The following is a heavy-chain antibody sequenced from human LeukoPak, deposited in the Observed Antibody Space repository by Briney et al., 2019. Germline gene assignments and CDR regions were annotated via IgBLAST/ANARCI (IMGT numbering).Heavy chain of an antibody. Sequence: GASVKVSCKASGYTFTSYDINWVRQATGQGLEWMGWMNPNSGNTGYAQKFQGRVTMTRNTSISTAYMELSSLRSDDTAVYYCARVDYDFWSGYYYGMDVWGQGTTVTVSS. CDR3: ARVDYDFWSGYYYGMDV. CDR2: MNPNSGNT. J-gene: IGHJ6*02. CDR1: GYTFTSYD. D-gene: IGHD3-3*01. V-gene: IGHV1-8*01.